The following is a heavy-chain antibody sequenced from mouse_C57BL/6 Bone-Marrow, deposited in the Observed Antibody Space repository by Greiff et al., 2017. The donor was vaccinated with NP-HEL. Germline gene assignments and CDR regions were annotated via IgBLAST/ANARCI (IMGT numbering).Heavy chain of an antibody. CDR3: ASHGDYFGSSYGYFDV. J-gene: IGHJ1*03. V-gene: IGHV1-62-2*01. CDR1: GYTFTEYT. Sequence: VQLQQSGAELVKPGASVKLSCKASGYTFTEYTIHWVKQRSGQGLEWIGWFYPGSGSIKYNEKFKDKATLTADKSSSTVYMDLSRLTSDDSAVYFCASHGDYFGSSYGYFDVWGTGTTVTVSS. CDR2: FYPGSGSI. D-gene: IGHD1-1*01.